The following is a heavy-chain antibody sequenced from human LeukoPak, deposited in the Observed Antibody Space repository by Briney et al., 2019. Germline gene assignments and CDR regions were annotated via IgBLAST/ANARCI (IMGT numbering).Heavy chain of an antibody. D-gene: IGHD6-13*01. CDR3: ARDGYWYSSSWYVDYYYGMDV. V-gene: IGHV1-69*13. CDR1: GGTFSNYA. J-gene: IGHJ6*02. Sequence: ASVKVSCKASGGTFSNYAVNWVRQAPGQGLEWMGGIIPIFGTANYAQKFQGRVTITADESTSTAYMELSSLRSEDTAVYYCARDGYWYSSSWYVDYYYGMDVWGQGTTVTVSS. CDR2: IIPIFGTA.